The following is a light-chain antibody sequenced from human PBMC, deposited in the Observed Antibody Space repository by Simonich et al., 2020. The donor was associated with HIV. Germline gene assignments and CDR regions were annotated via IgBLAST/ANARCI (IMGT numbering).Light chain of an antibody. CDR3: QQYDNWPT. V-gene: IGKV3-15*01. Sequence: EIVMTQSPATLSVSPGERATLSCRASQTVSKNLAWYQQRRGQAPRLLIYYTSTRATGIPARFSGSGSGTEFTLTISSMQSEDFAVYYWQQYDNWPTFGGGTKVEIK. CDR1: QTVSKN. CDR2: YTS. J-gene: IGKJ4*01.